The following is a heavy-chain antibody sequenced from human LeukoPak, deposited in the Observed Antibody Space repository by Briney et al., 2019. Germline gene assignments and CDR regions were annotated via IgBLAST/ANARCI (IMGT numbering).Heavy chain of an antibody. D-gene: IGHD1-26*01. CDR2: IYTSGST. CDR1: GVSFSGYY. Sequence: PSETLSLTCAVYGVSFSGYYWSWIRQPAGKGLEWIGRIYTSGSTNYNPSLKSRVTMSVDTSKNQFSLKLSSVTAADTAVYYCAREDNGGSYYWGQGTLVTVSS. CDR3: AREDNGGSYY. V-gene: IGHV4-4*07. J-gene: IGHJ4*02.